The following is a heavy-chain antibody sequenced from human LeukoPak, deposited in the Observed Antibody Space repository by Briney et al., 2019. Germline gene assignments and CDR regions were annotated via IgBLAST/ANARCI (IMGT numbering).Heavy chain of an antibody. D-gene: IGHD4-11*01. CDR2: IYTSGST. V-gene: IGHV4-61*02. Sequence: SETLSLTCTVSGGSISSGSYYWSWIRQPAGKGLEWIGRIYTSGSTNYNPSLKSRVTISVDTSKNQFSPKLSSVTAADTAVYYCARVSLLQSYYYYYMDVWGKGTTVTVSS. J-gene: IGHJ6*03. CDR1: GGSISSGSYY. CDR3: ARVSLLQSYYYYYMDV.